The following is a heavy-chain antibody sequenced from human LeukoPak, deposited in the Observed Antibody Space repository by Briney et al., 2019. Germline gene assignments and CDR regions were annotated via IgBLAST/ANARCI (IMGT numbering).Heavy chain of an antibody. CDR3: ARGPPAWVVPAAMTGYFDY. CDR1: GFTFSNAW. J-gene: IGHJ4*02. CDR2: IYFGGGT. V-gene: IGHV3-53*01. Sequence: GSLRLSCAASGFTFSNAWMSWVRQAPGQGLEWVSVIYFGGGTNYANSVKGRFILSRDNSKNTVNLQMNSLRAEDTAVYYCARGPPAWVVPAAMTGYFDYWGQGTLVTVSS. D-gene: IGHD2-2*01.